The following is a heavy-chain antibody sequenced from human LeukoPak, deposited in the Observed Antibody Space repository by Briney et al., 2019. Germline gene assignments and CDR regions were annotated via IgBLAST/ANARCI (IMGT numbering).Heavy chain of an antibody. CDR3: ARAKEGFSGYDYLFDY. CDR1: GFTFSRYT. D-gene: IGHD5-12*01. J-gene: IGHJ4*02. CDR2: FSYDGRTT. Sequence: GGSLRLSCAASGFTFSRYTMHWVRQAPGKGLEWVALFSYDGRTTHYGDSVKGRFTISRDNPKNSLYLQMNSLRTEDTAVYYCARAKEGFSGYDYLFDYWGQGTLVTVSS. V-gene: IGHV3-30*04.